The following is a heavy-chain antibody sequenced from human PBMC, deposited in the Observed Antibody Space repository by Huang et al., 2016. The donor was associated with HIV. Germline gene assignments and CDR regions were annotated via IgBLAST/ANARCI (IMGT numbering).Heavy chain of an antibody. CDR1: GFAFSSYG. V-gene: IGHV3-21*02. Sequence: EVELVESGGGLVKPGGSLRLSCAASGFAFSSYGMNGVRKGQGKGLEWVAFIGRDRSYIYYADSVKGRVTISRDNAKSSIYLQLDSLRAEDTAVYYCAYQQWLVGGLNHWGQGTLVVVSS. D-gene: IGHD6-19*01. J-gene: IGHJ5*02. CDR3: AYQQWLVGGLNH. CDR2: IGRDRSYI.